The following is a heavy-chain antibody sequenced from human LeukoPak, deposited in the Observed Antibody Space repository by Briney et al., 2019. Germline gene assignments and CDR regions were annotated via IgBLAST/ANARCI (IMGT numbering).Heavy chain of an antibody. CDR3: AKLYNDYGDENFDY. CDR2: ISGGGGST. J-gene: IGHJ4*02. V-gene: IGHV3-23*01. Sequence: GGSLRLSCAASGSTFSSYVMSWVRQSPGKGLEGFSAISGGGGSTYYAASVRGRFTFSRDTSKNTLYLQMNSLRAEDTAVYYCAKLYNDYGDENFDYWGQGTLVTVSS. CDR1: GSTFSSYV. D-gene: IGHD4-17*01.